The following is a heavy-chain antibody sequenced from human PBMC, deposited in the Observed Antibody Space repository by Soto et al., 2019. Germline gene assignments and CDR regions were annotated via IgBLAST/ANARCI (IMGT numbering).Heavy chain of an antibody. Sequence: GSLRLSCAASGFTFSSYAMSWVRQAPGKGLEWVSAISGSGGSTYYADSVKGRFTISRDNSKNTLYLQMNSLRAEDTAVYYCAKDKAMIVVVITNFDYWGQGTLVTVSS. CDR2: ISGSGGST. J-gene: IGHJ4*02. V-gene: IGHV3-23*01. D-gene: IGHD3-22*01. CDR3: AKDKAMIVVVITNFDY. CDR1: GFTFSSYA.